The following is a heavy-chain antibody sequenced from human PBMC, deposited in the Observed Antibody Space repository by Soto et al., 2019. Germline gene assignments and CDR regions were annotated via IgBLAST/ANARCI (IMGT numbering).Heavy chain of an antibody. D-gene: IGHD3-16*02. V-gene: IGHV1-18*01. CDR3: ARDLYDYIWGSYRPRGYFDY. J-gene: IGHJ4*02. CDR2: ISAYNGNT. CDR1: GGTFSSYT. Sequence: ASVKVSCKASGGTFSSYTISWVRQAPGQGLEWMGWISAYNGNTNYAQKLQGRVTMTTDTSTSTAYMELRSLRSDDTAVYYCARDLYDYIWGSYRPRGYFDYWGQGTLVTVSS.